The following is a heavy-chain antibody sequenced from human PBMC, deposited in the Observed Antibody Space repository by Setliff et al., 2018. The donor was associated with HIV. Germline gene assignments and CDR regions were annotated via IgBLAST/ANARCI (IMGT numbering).Heavy chain of an antibody. D-gene: IGHD3-3*01. CDR1: GYSISSGFY. CDR2: VHYSGSI. V-gene: IGHV4-38-2*01. J-gene: IGHJ4*02. Sequence: SETLSLTCAVSGYSISSGFYWGWIRQPPGKGLEWIANVHYSGSIYFNPSLRSRVAISVDTSHNQFSLRLRSVTAADTAVYYCARPSLGIGGGSMFNNWGQGTLVTVSS. CDR3: ARPSLGIGGGSMFNN.